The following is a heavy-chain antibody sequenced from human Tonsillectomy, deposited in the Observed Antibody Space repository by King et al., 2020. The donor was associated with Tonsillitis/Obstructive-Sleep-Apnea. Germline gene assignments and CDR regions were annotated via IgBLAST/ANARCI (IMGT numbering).Heavy chain of an antibody. D-gene: IGHD2-2*01. V-gene: IGHV4-34*01. CDR3: ARGYCSSTSCFEDDAFDI. CDR2: INHSGST. CDR1: GGSFSGYY. J-gene: IGHJ3*02. Sequence: VQLQQWGAGLLKPSETLSLTCAVYGGSFSGYYWSWIRQPPGKGLEWIGEINHSGSTNYNPSLKSRVTISVDPSKNQFSLKLSSVTAADTAVYYCARGYCSSTSCFEDDAFDIWGQGTMVTVSS.